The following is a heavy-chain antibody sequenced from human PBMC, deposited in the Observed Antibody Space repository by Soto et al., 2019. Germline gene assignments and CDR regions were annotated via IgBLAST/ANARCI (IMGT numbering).Heavy chain of an antibody. CDR1: GFTFSSYG. D-gene: IGHD1-26*01. Sequence: GGSLRLSCAASGFTFSSYGMHWVRQAPGKGLEWVAVISYDGSNKYYADSVKGRFTISRDNSKNTLYLQMNSLRAEDTAVYYCASVESGSSGPDYWGQGTLVTVSS. J-gene: IGHJ4*02. V-gene: IGHV3-30*03. CDR3: ASVESGSSGPDY. CDR2: ISYDGSNK.